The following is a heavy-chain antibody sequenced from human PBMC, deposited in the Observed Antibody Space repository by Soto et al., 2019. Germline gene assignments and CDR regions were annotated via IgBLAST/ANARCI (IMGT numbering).Heavy chain of an antibody. J-gene: IGHJ6*02. CDR3: AAERTMVYAIHHYYYYGMDV. CDR1: GFTFTSSA. V-gene: IGHV1-58*01. D-gene: IGHD2-8*01. CDR2: IVVGSGNT. Sequence: SVKVSCKASGFTFTSSAVQWVRQARGQRLEWIGWIVVGSGNTNYAQKFQERVTITRDMSTSTAYMELSSLRSEDTAVYYCAAERTMVYAIHHYYYYGMDVWGQGTMVTVSS.